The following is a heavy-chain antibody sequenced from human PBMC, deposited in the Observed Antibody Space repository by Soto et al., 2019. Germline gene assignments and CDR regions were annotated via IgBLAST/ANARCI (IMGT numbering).Heavy chain of an antibody. CDR2: ISWNSGSI. V-gene: IGHV3-9*01. CDR3: AQDIVYGSWYYFDY. Sequence: DAQLVESGGGLVQPGRSLRLSCAASGFTFDDYAMHWVRQAPGKGLEWVSGISWNSGSIGYADSVKGRFTISRDNAKNSLYLQMSSLRAEDTALYYCAQDIVYGSWYYFDYWGQGTLVTVSS. CDR1: GFTFDDYA. D-gene: IGHD6-13*01. J-gene: IGHJ4*02.